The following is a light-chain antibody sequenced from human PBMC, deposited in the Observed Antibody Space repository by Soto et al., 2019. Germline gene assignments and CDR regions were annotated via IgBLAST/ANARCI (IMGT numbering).Light chain of an antibody. CDR3: SSYTSSSTYV. J-gene: IGLJ1*01. Sequence: QSALTQPASVSGSPGQSITISCTGTSSDVGTYNLVSWYQHHPGKAPKLMIYDVSNRPSGVSYRFSGSKSDNTASLTISGLQAEDEADYYCSSYTSSSTYVFGTGTKVTVL. CDR1: SSDVGTYNL. V-gene: IGLV2-14*02. CDR2: DVS.